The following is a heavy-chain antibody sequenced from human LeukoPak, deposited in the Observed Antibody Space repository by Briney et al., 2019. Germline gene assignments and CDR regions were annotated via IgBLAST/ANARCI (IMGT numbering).Heavy chain of an antibody. CDR3: ASGFDSRFFDK. V-gene: IGHV3-7*01. Sequence: GGSLRLSCAASGFTVSSNYMSWVRQAPGKGLEWVANIKQDGNEKYYVDSVKGRFTISRDNAKNSLYLQMNSLRAEDTAVYYCASGFDSRFFDKWGQGTLVTVSS. J-gene: IGHJ4*02. CDR1: GFTVSSNY. CDR2: IKQDGNEK. D-gene: IGHD3-22*01.